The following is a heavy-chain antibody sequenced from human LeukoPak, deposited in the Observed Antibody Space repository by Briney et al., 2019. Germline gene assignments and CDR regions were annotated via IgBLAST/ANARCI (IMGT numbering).Heavy chain of an antibody. J-gene: IGHJ5*02. D-gene: IGHD3-10*01. CDR1: GYTFTSYD. CDR3: ARGRFTMVRGVIRFRWFDP. V-gene: IGHV1-8*01. Sequence: ASVKVSCKASGYTFTSYDINWVRQATGQGLEWMGWMNPNSGNTGYAQKFQGRVTMTRNTSISTAYMELSSLRSEDTAVYYCARGRFTMVRGVIRFRWFDPWGQGTLVTVSS. CDR2: MNPNSGNT.